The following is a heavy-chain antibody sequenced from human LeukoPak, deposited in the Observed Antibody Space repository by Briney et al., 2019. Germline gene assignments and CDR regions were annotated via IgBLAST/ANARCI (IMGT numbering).Heavy chain of an antibody. J-gene: IGHJ6*04. D-gene: IGHD6-13*01. CDR3: ARRLPTAGTVYYAMDV. CDR2: ISYDGTNK. V-gene: IGHV3-30*04. Sequence: GGSLRLSCAASGFTFSSYSMHWVRQAPGKGLEWVAVISYDGTNKYYADSVKGRFTISGDNSENTLYLQMNSLGAEDTAVYYCARRLPTAGTVYYAMDVWGKGTTVTVSS. CDR1: GFTFSSYS.